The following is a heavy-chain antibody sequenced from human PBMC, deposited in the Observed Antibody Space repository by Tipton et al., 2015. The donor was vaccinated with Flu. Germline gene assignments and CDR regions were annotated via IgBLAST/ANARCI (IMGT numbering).Heavy chain of an antibody. Sequence: SLRLSCTASGFSVSAKSMIWVRQAPGKGLEWVSVIYSGGLTNYADSVKGRFTLSRDNSRNTIYLQMNSLRTEDTAKYYCARGGTGYYFDYWGQGALVTVSS. CDR2: IYSGGLT. D-gene: IGHD6-25*01. CDR3: ARGGTGYYFDY. J-gene: IGHJ4*02. V-gene: IGHV3-66*02. CDR1: GFSVSAKS.